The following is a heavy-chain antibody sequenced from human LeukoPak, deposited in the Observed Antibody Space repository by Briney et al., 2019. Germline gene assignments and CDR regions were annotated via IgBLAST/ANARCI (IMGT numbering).Heavy chain of an antibody. CDR1: GGSISSYY. D-gene: IGHD2-2*01. Sequence: SETLSLTCTVSGGSISSYYWSWIRQPPGKGLEWIGYIYYSGSTNYNPSLKSRVTISVDTSKNQFSLKLSSVTAADTAVYYCARVVPAAIGGYTPCYYYGMDVWGQGTTVTVSS. CDR2: IYYSGST. CDR3: ARVVPAAIGGYTPCYYYGMDV. J-gene: IGHJ6*02. V-gene: IGHV4-59*08.